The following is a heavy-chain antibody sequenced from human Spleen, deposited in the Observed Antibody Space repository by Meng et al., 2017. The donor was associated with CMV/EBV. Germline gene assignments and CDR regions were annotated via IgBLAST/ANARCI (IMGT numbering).Heavy chain of an antibody. CDR1: GYN. CDR3: AGALVVVVPAAIMGYNWFDP. J-gene: IGHJ5*02. Sequence: GYNWSWSRPPPGQGLVWFVELNHSGSANYHPFLKSGVTISVDTSKTQFILKLSSVTAAATALYYWAGALVVVVPAAIMGYNWFDPWGQGTLVTVSS. D-gene: IGHD2-2*02. CDR2: LNHSGSA. V-gene: IGHV4-34*01.